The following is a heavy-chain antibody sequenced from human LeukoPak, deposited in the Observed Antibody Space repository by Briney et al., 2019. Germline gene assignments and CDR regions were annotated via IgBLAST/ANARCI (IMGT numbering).Heavy chain of an antibody. CDR2: ISDNGRST. J-gene: IGHJ4*02. CDR1: GFTFSSNA. V-gene: IGHV3-23*01. Sequence: AGGSLRLSCGASGFTFSSNAMYWVRQAPGKGLEWVSAISDNGRSTYYADSVKGRFTISRDKSKNTLYPQMNSLRAEDTAVYYCAKDLAGTTSFDYWGQGTLVTVSS. CDR3: AKDLAGTTSFDY. D-gene: IGHD1-7*01.